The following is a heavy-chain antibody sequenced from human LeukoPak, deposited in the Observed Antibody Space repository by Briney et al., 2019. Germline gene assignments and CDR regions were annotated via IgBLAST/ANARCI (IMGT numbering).Heavy chain of an antibody. V-gene: IGHV3-21*01. J-gene: IGHJ5*02. Sequence: TGGSLRLSCAASGFNLNSYMLNWVRQAPGKGLEWVSSISSTGSYIYYADSVKGRFTISRDNPGNVVYLQMDSLRAEDTAVYYCTRVAQSGPTGWFDPWGQGTQVTVSS. CDR2: ISSTGSYI. CDR3: TRVAQSGPTGWFDP. CDR1: GFNLNSYM. D-gene: IGHD1-1*01.